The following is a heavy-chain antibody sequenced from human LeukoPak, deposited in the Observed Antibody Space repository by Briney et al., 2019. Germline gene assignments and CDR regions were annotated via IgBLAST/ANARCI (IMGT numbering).Heavy chain of an antibody. V-gene: IGHV4-39*01. CDR2: IYYSGST. CDR3: ARHGVVVAAILPIYMDV. Sequence: SETLSLTCTVSGGSISSSSYYWGWIRQPPGKGLEWIGSIYYSGSTYYNPSLKSRVTISVDTSKNQFSLKLSSVNAADTAVYYCARHGVVVAAILPIYMDVWGKGTTVTVSS. CDR1: GGSISSSSYY. J-gene: IGHJ6*03. D-gene: IGHD2-15*01.